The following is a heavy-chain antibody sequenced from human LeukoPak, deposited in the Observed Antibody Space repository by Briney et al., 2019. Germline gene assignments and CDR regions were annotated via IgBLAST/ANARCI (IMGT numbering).Heavy chain of an antibody. Sequence: GGSLRLSCAASGFTFSSYGLNWVRQAPGKGLEWVSVISGSGGSTYYADSVKGRFTISRDNSKNTLYLQMNSLRAEDTAVYYCAKSGYSSSWSNAAVYNWFDPWGQGTLVTVSS. V-gene: IGHV3-23*01. D-gene: IGHD6-13*01. CDR3: AKSGYSSSWSNAAVYNWFDP. CDR2: ISGSGGST. CDR1: GFTFSSYG. J-gene: IGHJ5*02.